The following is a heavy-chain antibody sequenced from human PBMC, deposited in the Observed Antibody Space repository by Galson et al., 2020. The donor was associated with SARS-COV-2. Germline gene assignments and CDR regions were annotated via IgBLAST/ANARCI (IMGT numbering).Heavy chain of an antibody. V-gene: IGHV4-31*03. CDR1: GGSISSGGYY. CDR3: ARGFDARGYYFDY. D-gene: IGHD2-8*01. Sequence: SETLSLTCTVSGGSISSGGYYWSWIRQHPGKGLEWIGYIYYSGSTYYNPSLKSRVTISVDTSKNQFSLKLSSVTAADTAVYYCARGFDARGYYFDYWGQGTLVTVSS. CDR2: IYYSGST. J-gene: IGHJ4*02.